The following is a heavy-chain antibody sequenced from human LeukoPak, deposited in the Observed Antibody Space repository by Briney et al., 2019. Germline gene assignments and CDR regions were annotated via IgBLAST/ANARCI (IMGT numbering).Heavy chain of an antibody. CDR3: AKVRYFDWLSPFNWFDP. J-gene: IGHJ5*02. CDR2: ISGSGGRT. D-gene: IGHD3-9*01. CDR1: GFAFSSYA. V-gene: IGHV3-23*01. Sequence: GGSLRLSCAASGFAFSSYAMSWVRQAPGKGLEWVSAISGSGGRTYYADSVKGRFTISRENSKNTLYLQMNSLRAEDTAVYYCAKVRYFDWLSPFNWFDPWGPGTVGSVSS.